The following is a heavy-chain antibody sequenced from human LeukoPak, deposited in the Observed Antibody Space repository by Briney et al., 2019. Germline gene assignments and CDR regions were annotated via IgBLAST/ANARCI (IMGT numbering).Heavy chain of an antibody. CDR1: GYTFTSYD. Sequence: ASVKVSCKASGYTFTSYDINWVRQATGQGLEWMGWMNPNSGNTGYAQKFQGRVTTTRNTSISTGYMELSSLRSEDTAVYYCARGRSDSSGYYYVDYWGQGTLVTVSS. J-gene: IGHJ4*02. CDR2: MNPNSGNT. V-gene: IGHV1-8*01. CDR3: ARGRSDSSGYYYVDY. D-gene: IGHD3-22*01.